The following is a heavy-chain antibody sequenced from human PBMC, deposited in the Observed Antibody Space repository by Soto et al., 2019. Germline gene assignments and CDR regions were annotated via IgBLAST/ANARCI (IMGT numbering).Heavy chain of an antibody. J-gene: IGHJ6*02. D-gene: IGHD5-18*01. CDR3: ARMGIQLRGDYYYGRDV. CDR2: IYYSGST. CDR1: GGSISSYY. Sequence: SETLSLTCTVSGGSISSYYWSWIRQPPGKGLEWIGYIYYSGSTNYNPSLKSRVTISVDTSKNQFSLKLSSVTAADTAVYYCARMGIQLRGDYYYGRDVWGQGTTVTVSS. V-gene: IGHV4-59*01.